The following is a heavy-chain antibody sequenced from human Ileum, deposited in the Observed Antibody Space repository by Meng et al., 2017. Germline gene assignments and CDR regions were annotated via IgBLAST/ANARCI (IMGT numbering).Heavy chain of an antibody. J-gene: IGHJ5*02. Sequence: QGQLQGSGPGPVKPSQTLSLTCTVSGGSISGGHYFWSWIRQHPEKGLEWIGYIYHSGVTYYSPSLKSRLTISVDTSKNQFSLKLSSVTAADTAIYYCARGVVTYYDSSTLTWFDPWGQGALVTVSS. D-gene: IGHD3-22*01. V-gene: IGHV4-31*03. CDR3: ARGVVTYYDSSTLTWFDP. CDR1: GGSISGGHYF. CDR2: IYHSGVT.